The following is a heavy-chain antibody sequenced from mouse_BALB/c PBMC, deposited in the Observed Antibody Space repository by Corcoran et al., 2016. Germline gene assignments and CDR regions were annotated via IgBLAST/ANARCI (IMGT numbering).Heavy chain of an antibody. Sequence: EVQLQQSGPELVKPGASVKISCKTSGYTFTEYTMHWVKQSHGKSLEWIGGINPNNGGTSYNQKFKGKATLTVDKSSSTAYMELRSLTSEDSAVYYCVALYGSSPAWFAYWGQGTLVTVSA. D-gene: IGHD1-1*01. CDR2: INPNNGGT. CDR3: VALYGSSPAWFAY. CDR1: GYTFTEYT. V-gene: IGHV1-18*01. J-gene: IGHJ3*01.